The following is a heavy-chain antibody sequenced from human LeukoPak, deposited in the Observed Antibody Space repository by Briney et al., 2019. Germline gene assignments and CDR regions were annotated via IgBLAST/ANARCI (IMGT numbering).Heavy chain of an antibody. CDR1: GSTFSSYA. V-gene: IGHV3-30-3*01. D-gene: IGHD3-10*01. CDR2: ISYDGSNK. Sequence: AGGSLRLSCAASGSTFSSYAMHWVRQAPGKGLEWVAVISYDGSNKYYADSVKGRFTISRDNSKNTLYLQMNSLRAEDTAVYYCATLWPRDYWGQGTLVTVSS. J-gene: IGHJ4*02. CDR3: ATLWPRDY.